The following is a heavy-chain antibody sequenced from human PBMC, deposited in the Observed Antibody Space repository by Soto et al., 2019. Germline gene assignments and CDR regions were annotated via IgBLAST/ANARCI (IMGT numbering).Heavy chain of an antibody. Sequence: PGGSLRLSCAASGFTFSSYAMSWVRQAPGKGLEWVSATSGSGGSTYYADSVKGRFTISRDNSKNTLYLQMNSLRAEDTAVYYCAKDSKQWLVLGQLHKWGQGTLVTVSS. J-gene: IGHJ4*02. CDR3: AKDSKQWLVLGQLHK. CDR1: GFTFSSYA. D-gene: IGHD6-19*01. CDR2: TSGSGGST. V-gene: IGHV3-23*01.